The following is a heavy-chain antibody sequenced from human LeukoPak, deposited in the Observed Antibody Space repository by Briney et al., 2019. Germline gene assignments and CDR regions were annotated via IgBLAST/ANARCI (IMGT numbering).Heavy chain of an antibody. J-gene: IGHJ4*02. V-gene: IGHV3-23*01. CDR1: GFTFSDYY. D-gene: IGHD3-16*01. CDR3: AKRGGRELDY. Sequence: GGSLRLSCAASGFTFSDYYMSWIRQAPGKGLEWVAAIDGGGYYADYADSVKGRFTISRDNSKNTLYLQMNSLRANDTAIYYCAKRGGRELDYWGQGTLVTVSS. CDR2: IDGGGYYA.